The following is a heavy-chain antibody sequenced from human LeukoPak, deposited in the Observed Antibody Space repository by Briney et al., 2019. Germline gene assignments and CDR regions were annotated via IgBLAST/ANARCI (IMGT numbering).Heavy chain of an antibody. Sequence: SETLSLTCTVSGGSISSYYWSWIRQPPGKGLEWIGYIYTSGSTNYNPSLKSPVTISVDTSKNQFSLKLSSVTAADTAVYYCARHSIVVVPAAPEFYFDYWGQGTLVTVSS. CDR1: GGSISSYY. J-gene: IGHJ4*02. CDR3: ARHSIVVVPAAPEFYFDY. CDR2: IYTSGST. V-gene: IGHV4-4*09. D-gene: IGHD2-2*01.